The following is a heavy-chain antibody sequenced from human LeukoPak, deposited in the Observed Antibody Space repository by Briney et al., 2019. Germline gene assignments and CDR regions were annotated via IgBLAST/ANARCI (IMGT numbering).Heavy chain of an antibody. Sequence: ASVKVSCKASGYTFTNYGISWVRQAPGQGLEWMGWISAYNGNTNYAQKLQGRVTMTTDTSTSTAYMEMRSLRSDDTAVYYCARTPMVVVVPAAIGFDPWGQGTLVTVSS. D-gene: IGHD2-2*01. CDR1: GYTFTNYG. CDR2: ISAYNGNT. J-gene: IGHJ5*02. CDR3: ARTPMVVVVPAAIGFDP. V-gene: IGHV1-18*01.